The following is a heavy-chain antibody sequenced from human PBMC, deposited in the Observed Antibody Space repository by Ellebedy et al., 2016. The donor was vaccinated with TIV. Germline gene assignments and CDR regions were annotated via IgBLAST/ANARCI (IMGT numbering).Heavy chain of an antibody. J-gene: IGHJ4*02. CDR3: ARGAMTTVTQLDY. CDR1: GGSISSYY. Sequence: GSLRLSXTVSGGSISSYYWSWIRQPPGKGLEWIGYIYYSGSTNYNPSLKSRVTISVDTSKNQFSLKLSSVTAADTAVYYCARGAMTTVTQLDYWGQGTLVTVSS. CDR2: IYYSGST. D-gene: IGHD4-17*01. V-gene: IGHV4-59*12.